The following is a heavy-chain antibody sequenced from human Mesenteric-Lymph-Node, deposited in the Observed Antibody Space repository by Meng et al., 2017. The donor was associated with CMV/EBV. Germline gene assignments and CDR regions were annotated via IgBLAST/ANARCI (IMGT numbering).Heavy chain of an antibody. J-gene: IGHJ6*02. Sequence: GESLKISCAASGFTFTNAWMSWVRQAPGKGLEWVGRIRSKSDGGTTDYAAPLKGRFTISRDDSKNTLFLQMNSLKTEDTAVYYCSTVFKNYYYYAMDVWGQGTTVTVSS. V-gene: IGHV3-15*01. CDR3: STVFKNYYYYAMDV. CDR2: IRSKSDGGTT. CDR1: GFTFTNAW.